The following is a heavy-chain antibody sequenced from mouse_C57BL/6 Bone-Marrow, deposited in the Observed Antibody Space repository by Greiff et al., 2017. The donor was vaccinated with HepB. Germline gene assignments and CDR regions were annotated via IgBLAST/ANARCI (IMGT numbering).Heavy chain of an antibody. Sequence: QVQLKQSGAELARPGASVKLSCKASGYTFTSYGISWVKQRTGQGLEWIGEIYPRSGNTYYNEKFKGKATLTADKSSSTAYMELRSLTSEDSAVYFCARRRGPYGNYFETWGQGTLVTVSA. CDR3: ARRRGPYGNYFET. D-gene: IGHD2-1*01. J-gene: IGHJ3*01. CDR2: IYPRSGNT. CDR1: GYTFTSYG. V-gene: IGHV1-81*01.